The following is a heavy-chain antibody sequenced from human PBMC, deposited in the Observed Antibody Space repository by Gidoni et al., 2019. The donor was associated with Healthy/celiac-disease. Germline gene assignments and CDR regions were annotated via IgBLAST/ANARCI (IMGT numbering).Heavy chain of an antibody. J-gene: IGHJ5*02. CDR2: TA. V-gene: IGHV1-69*01. Sequence: TANYAQKFQGRVTITADESTSTAYMELSSLRSEDTAVYYCARVPTVVVPAAQALGVWFDPWGQGTLVTVSS. CDR3: ARVPTVVVPAAQALGVWFDP. D-gene: IGHD2-2*01.